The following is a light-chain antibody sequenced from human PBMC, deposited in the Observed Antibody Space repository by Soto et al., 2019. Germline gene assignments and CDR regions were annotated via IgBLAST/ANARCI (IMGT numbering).Light chain of an antibody. Sequence: EIVLTQSPGTLSMSPGERATLSCRASHAVTNNFLAWYQQKPGQAPRLVIYGASSRPAGIPDRFSGSGAWTDFTISISRLVPEDFAVYFCQLYCTSPGTFCQGTKLEIK. CDR3: QLYCTSPGT. V-gene: IGKV3-20*01. CDR1: HAVTNNF. CDR2: GAS. J-gene: IGKJ2*01.